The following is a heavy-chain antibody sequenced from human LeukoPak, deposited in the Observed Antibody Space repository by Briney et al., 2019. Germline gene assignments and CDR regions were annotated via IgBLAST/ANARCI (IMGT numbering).Heavy chain of an antibody. Sequence: ASVKVSWKASGYTFTRYYMHWVRQAPGQGLEWMGIINPSGGSTSYAQKFQGRVTMTRDTSTSTVYMELSSLRSEDTAVYYCARTYYYDSSASYGMDVWGQGTTVTVSS. CDR1: GYTFTRYY. J-gene: IGHJ6*02. CDR2: INPSGGST. V-gene: IGHV1-46*01. CDR3: ARTYYYDSSASYGMDV. D-gene: IGHD3-22*01.